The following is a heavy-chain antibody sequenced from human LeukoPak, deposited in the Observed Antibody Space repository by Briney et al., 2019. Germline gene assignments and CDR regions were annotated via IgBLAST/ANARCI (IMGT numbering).Heavy chain of an antibody. V-gene: IGHV4-4*07. J-gene: IGHJ4*02. Sequence: SKTLSLTCTVSGGSISSYYWSWIRQPAGKGLEWIGRIYTSGSTNYNPSLKSRVTMSVDTSKNQLSLKLSSVTAADTAVYYCARGNYYDSSGYFDYFDYWGQGTLVTVSS. CDR3: ARGNYYDSSGYFDYFDY. CDR1: GGSISSYY. D-gene: IGHD3-22*01. CDR2: IYTSGST.